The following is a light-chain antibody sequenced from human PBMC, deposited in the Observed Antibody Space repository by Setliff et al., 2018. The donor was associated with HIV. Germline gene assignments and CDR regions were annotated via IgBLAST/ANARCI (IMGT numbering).Light chain of an antibody. J-gene: IGLJ2*01. CDR2: EVH. V-gene: IGLV2-14*01. CDR3: SSYTSSSTL. CDR1: SSEVGGYNF. Sequence: SVLTQPASVSGSPGQSITISCTGTSSEVGGYNFVSWYQQHPGKAPKLIIYEVHYRPSGVSNRFSGSKYGTTASLTISGLQAEDGADYYCSSYTSSSTLFGGGTK.